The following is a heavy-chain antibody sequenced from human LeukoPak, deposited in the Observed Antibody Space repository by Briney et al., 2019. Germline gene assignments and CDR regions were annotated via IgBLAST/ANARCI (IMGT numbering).Heavy chain of an antibody. CDR2: INSDGTST. D-gene: IGHD3-10*01. J-gene: IGHJ4*02. CDR1: GFTFSSYW. CDR3: ARDLESSYGSGSFYP. V-gene: IGHV3-74*01. Sequence: GGSLRLSCAASGFTFSSYWMHWVRQAPGKGPVWVSRINSDGTSTSYADSVKGRFTISRDNAKSSPYLQMNSLRAEDTAVYYCARDLESSYGSGSFYPWGQGTLVTVSS.